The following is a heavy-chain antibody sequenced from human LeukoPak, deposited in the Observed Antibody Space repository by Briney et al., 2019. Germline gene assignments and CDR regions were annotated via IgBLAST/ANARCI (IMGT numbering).Heavy chain of an antibody. CDR2: IYYNGRT. V-gene: IGHV4-39*07. CDR3: ARKESFYGSGGFDS. D-gene: IGHD3-10*01. J-gene: IGHJ4*02. Sequence: SETLSLTCTVSGDSISNNNYYWGWIRQPPGKGLEWIGNIYYNGRTYYNPSLKSRVTISVDKPKNQFSLKLRSVTAADTAVYYCARKESFYGSGGFDSWGQGTLVTVSS. CDR1: GDSISNNNYY.